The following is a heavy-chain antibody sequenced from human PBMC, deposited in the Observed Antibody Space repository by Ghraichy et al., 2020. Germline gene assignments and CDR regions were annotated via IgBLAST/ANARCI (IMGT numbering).Heavy chain of an antibody. V-gene: IGHV1-18*04. J-gene: IGHJ4*02. D-gene: IGHD2-8*01. CDR2: ISAYNGNT. Sequence: ASVKVSCKASGYTFTSYGISWVRQAPGQGLEWMGWISAYNGNTNYAQKLQGRVTMTTDTSTSTAYMELRSLRSDDTAVYYCARDRGYCTNGVCYRSLAYWGQGTLVTVSS. CDR1: GYTFTSYG. CDR3: ARDRGYCTNGVCYRSLAY.